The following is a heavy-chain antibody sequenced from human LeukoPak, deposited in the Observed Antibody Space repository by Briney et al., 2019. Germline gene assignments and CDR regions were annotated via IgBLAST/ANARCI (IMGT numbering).Heavy chain of an antibody. CDR1: GGSISSSGYY. Sequence: SETRSLTCSVSGGSISSSGYYWGWIRQPPGKGLEGIGSISYSGNTYYNPSLRSRVTISVDTSKNQFSLKVASVTAADTAVYYCAAYYHDISGYFGCGQGTLVTVSS. V-gene: IGHV4-39*01. J-gene: IGHJ4*02. CDR2: ISYSGNT. D-gene: IGHD3-22*01. CDR3: AAYYHDISGYFG.